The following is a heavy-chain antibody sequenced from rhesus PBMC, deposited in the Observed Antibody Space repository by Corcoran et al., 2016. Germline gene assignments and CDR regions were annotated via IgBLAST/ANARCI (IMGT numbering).Heavy chain of an antibody. V-gene: IGHV5-2*01. CDR3: AKASGDLRYFDL. J-gene: IGHJ2*01. CDR1: GYSFTSYW. CDR2: IDPSDSAT. Sequence: EVQLVQSGAEVKRPGESLKISCKYSGYSFTSYWISWVRQMLGKGRECLGAIDPSDSATSYSPSFQGQVTISADKSISTAYLQWSSLKASDSATYYCAKASGDLRYFDLWGPGTPITISS. D-gene: IGHD7-45*01.